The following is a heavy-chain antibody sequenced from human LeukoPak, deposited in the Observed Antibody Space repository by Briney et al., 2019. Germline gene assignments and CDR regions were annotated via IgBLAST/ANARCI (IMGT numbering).Heavy chain of an antibody. CDR1: GYTLTELS. CDR3: THSSSSFQGEASYYYYYMDV. CDR2: FDPEDGET. Sequence: ASVKVSCKVSGYTLTELSMHWVRQAPGKGLEWMGGFDPEDGETIYAQKFQGRVTMTEDTSTDTAYMELSSLRAEDTAVYYCTHSSSSFQGEASYYYYYMDVWGKGTTATVSS. D-gene: IGHD6-6*01. V-gene: IGHV1-24*01. J-gene: IGHJ6*03.